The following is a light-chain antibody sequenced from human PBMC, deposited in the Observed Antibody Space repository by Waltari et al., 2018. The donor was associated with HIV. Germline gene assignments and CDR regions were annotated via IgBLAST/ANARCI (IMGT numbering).Light chain of an antibody. CDR2: EAT. V-gene: IGLV2-23*01. CDR3: SSYSFNSIEVI. J-gene: IGLJ2*01. Sequence: SALTQPASVSGSPGQSVTISCTGTNNDVGSHDILSWYQQHPGRAPKVLIYEATQRPSGISRRFSGSKSGNTASLTISALQVEDEADYYCSSYSFNSIEVIFGGGTRLTVI. CDR1: NNDVGSHDI.